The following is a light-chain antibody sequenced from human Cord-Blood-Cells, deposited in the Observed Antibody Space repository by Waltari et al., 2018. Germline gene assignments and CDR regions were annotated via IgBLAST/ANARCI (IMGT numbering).Light chain of an antibody. CDR3: QAWDSSTGV. J-gene: IGLJ3*02. V-gene: IGLV3-1*01. CDR1: KLGAKY. CDR2: QDS. Sequence: SYELTQPPSVSVSPGQTASITCSGDKLGAKYACWYQQKPGPSPVLVIYQDSKRPSGIPERFSGSNSGNTATLTISGTQAMDEADYYCQAWDSSTGVFGGGTKLTVL.